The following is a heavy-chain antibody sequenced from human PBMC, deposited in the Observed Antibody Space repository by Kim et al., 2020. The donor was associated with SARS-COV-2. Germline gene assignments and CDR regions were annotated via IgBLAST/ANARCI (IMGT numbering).Heavy chain of an antibody. V-gene: IGHV4-34*01. J-gene: IGHJ6*03. CDR1: GGSFSGYY. CDR3: ARESGHMVVVVVAPYYYYYMDV. Sequence: SETLSLTCAVYGGSFSGYYLSWIRQPPGKGLEWIGEINHSGSTNYNPSLKSRVTISVDTSKNQFSLKLSSVTAADTAVYYCARESGHMVVVVVAPYYYYYMDVWGKGTTVTVSS. D-gene: IGHD2-15*01. CDR2: INHSGST.